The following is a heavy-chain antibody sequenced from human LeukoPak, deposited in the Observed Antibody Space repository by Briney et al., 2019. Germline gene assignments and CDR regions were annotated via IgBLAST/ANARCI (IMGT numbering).Heavy chain of an antibody. Sequence: VASVKVSCKVSGYTLTELSMHWVRQAPGKGLEWMGGFDPEDGETIYAQKFQGRVTMTEDTSTDTAYMELSSLRSEDTAVYYCATTGYSSGRGPFDYWGQGTLVTVSS. J-gene: IGHJ4*02. CDR3: ATTGYSSGRGPFDY. CDR2: FDPEDGET. V-gene: IGHV1-24*01. CDR1: GYTLTELS. D-gene: IGHD6-19*01.